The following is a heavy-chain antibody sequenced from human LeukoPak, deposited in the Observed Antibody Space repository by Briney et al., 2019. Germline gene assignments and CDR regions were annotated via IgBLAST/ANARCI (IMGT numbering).Heavy chain of an antibody. CDR1: GGTFSSYA. J-gene: IGHJ3*02. Sequence: ASVKVSCKASGGTFSSYAISWVRQAPGQGLEWMGGIIPIFGTANYAQKFQGRVTITTDESTSTAYMELSSLRSEDTAVYYCATPRWSDAFDIWGQGTMVTVSS. CDR3: ATPRWSDAFDI. V-gene: IGHV1-69*05. CDR2: IIPIFGTA. D-gene: IGHD4-23*01.